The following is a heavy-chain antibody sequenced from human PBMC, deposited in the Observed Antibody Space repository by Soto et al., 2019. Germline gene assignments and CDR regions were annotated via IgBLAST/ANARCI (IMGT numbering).Heavy chain of an antibody. CDR1: GYTFTNFG. V-gene: IGHV1-18*01. CDR2: ISAYNGNT. Sequence: QVQLVQSGAEVKKPGASVKVSCKASGYTFTNFGISWVRQAPGQGLEWMGWISAYNGNTNYAQKXQXXXTXPTDTSTSTAYMELRSLRSDDTAVYYGARGGTPIDYWGQGSLVTVSS. D-gene: IGHD3-16*01. J-gene: IGHJ4*02. CDR3: ARGGTPIDY.